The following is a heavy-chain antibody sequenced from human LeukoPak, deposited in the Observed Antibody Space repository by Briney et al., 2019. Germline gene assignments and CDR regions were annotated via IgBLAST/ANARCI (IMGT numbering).Heavy chain of an antibody. CDR2: ISAYNGNT. CDR1: GYTFTSYG. Sequence: GASVKVSCKASGYTFTSYGISWVRQAPGQGLEWMGWISAYNGNTNYAQKLQGRVTMTTDTSTSTAYMELRSLRSDDTAVYYCARAKTRYSSSVYYYYYYYMDVWGKGTTVTVSS. CDR3: ARAKTRYSSSVYYYYYYYMDV. D-gene: IGHD6-6*01. J-gene: IGHJ6*03. V-gene: IGHV1-18*01.